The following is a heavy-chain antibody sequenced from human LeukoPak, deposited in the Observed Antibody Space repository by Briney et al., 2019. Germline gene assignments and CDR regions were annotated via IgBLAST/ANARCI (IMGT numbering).Heavy chain of an antibody. Sequence: QTGGSLRLSCAASGFTFSSYATSWVRQAPGKGLEWVSAISGSGRRTYYADSVKGRFTISRDNSMNTLYLQMDGLRAEDTAVYYCARAWYSSTWYPDYWGQGTLVIVSS. CDR2: ISGSGRRT. CDR3: ARAWYSSTWYPDY. V-gene: IGHV3-23*01. CDR1: GFTFSSYA. J-gene: IGHJ4*02. D-gene: IGHD6-13*01.